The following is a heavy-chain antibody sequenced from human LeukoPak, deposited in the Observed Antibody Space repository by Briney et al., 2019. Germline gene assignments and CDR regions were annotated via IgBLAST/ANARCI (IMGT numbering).Heavy chain of an antibody. Sequence: SETLSLTCSVSGYSISNGYYWGWIRQPPGKGLEWTGSIYHTGSTYYNPSLKTRVSMSVDTSKNHFSLRLNSLTAADSAVYYCARETSSGSFVYWGQGILVTVSP. J-gene: IGHJ4*02. D-gene: IGHD1-26*01. CDR3: ARETSSGSFVY. CDR1: GYSISNGYY. V-gene: IGHV4-38-2*02. CDR2: IYHTGST.